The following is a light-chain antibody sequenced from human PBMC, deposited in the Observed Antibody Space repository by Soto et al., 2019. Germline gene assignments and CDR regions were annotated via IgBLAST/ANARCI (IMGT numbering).Light chain of an antibody. J-gene: IGLJ1*01. CDR2: GSN. CDR1: SSNIGAGFD. Sequence: QPVLTQPSSVSGAPGQNITISCAGSSSNIGAGFDVHWYQQLPGAAPKLLIHGSNNRPSGVPDRFSGSKSDTSASLAVTGLQVEDEADYYCQSYDSGLTDYVFGGGTKLTVL. V-gene: IGLV1-40*01. CDR3: QSYDSGLTDYV.